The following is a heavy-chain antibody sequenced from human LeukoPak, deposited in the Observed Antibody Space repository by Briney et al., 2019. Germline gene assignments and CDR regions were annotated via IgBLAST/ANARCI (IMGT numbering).Heavy chain of an antibody. CDR2: ISAYNGNT. J-gene: IGHJ6*03. CDR1: GYTFTSYG. D-gene: IGHD3-3*01. CDR3: ARGGYDFWSGYSDYYYMDV. Sequence: EASVKVSCKASGYTFTSYGISWVRQAPGQGLEWMGWISAYNGNTNYAQKLQGRVTMTTDTSTSTAYMELRSLRSDDTAVYYCARGGYDFWSGYSDYYYMDVWGKGTTVTVSS. V-gene: IGHV1-18*01.